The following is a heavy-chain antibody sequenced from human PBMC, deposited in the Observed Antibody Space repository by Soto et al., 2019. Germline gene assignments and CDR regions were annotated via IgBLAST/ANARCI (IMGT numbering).Heavy chain of an antibody. CDR3: ARGPNTYYYGSGSYSHWFDP. D-gene: IGHD3-10*01. J-gene: IGHJ5*02. Sequence: PSETLSLTCAVYGGSFSGYYWSWIRQPPGKGLEWIGEINHSGSTNYNPSLKSRVTISVDTSKNQFSLKLSSVTAADTAVYYCARGPNTYYYGSGSYSHWFDPWGQGPMVTVSS. CDR2: INHSGST. CDR1: GGSFSGYY. V-gene: IGHV4-34*01.